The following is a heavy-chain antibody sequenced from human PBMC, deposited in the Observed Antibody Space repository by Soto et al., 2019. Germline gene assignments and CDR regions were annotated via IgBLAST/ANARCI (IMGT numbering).Heavy chain of an antibody. D-gene: IGHD2-8*02. J-gene: IGHJ5*02. CDR1: GYTFTSYV. Sequence: ASVKVSCKASGYTFTSYVISWVRQAPGQGLEWMGWISTYNSNRNHAQKFQGRVTMTTDTSTRTAYMELRSLRSDDTAVYYCARDYEPWTGYPHPNWFAPWG. CDR3: ARDYEPWTGYPHPNWFAP. CDR2: ISTYNSNR. V-gene: IGHV1-18*04.